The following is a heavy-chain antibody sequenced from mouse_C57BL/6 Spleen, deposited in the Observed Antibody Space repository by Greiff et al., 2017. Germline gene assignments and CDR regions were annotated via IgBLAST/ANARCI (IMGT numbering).Heavy chain of an antibody. CDR1: GYAFSSYW. Sequence: VKLQQSGAELVKPGASVKISCKASGYAFSSYWMNWVKQRPGKGLEWIGQIYPGDGDTNYNGKFKGKATLTADKSSSTAYMQLSSLTSEDSAVYFCARGEIYYDYDGYYAMDYWGQGTSVTVSS. J-gene: IGHJ4*01. V-gene: IGHV1-80*01. CDR2: IYPGDGDT. CDR3: ARGEIYYDYDGYYAMDY. D-gene: IGHD2-4*01.